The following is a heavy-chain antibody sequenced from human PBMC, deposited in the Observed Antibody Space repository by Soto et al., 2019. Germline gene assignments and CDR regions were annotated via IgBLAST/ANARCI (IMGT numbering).Heavy chain of an antibody. CDR1: GYTFSTYG. CDR3: MRHGRVGVMKFDYHNGMDV. J-gene: IGHJ6*02. CDR2: ISAYNGNS. V-gene: IGHV1-18*01. Sequence: QVQLVQSGAEVKKPGASVKVSCKASGYTFSTYGISWARQAPGQGLEWMGWISAYNGNSKNTQKLQGRVTMTTDTATDSAYMELRSLRSDDTAVYFCMRHGRVGVMKFDYHNGMDVWGQGTTVTVSS. D-gene: IGHD2-8*01.